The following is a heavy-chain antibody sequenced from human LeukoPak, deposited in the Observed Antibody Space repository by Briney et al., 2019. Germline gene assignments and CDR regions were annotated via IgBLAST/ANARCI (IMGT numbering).Heavy chain of an antibody. V-gene: IGHV1-2*04. J-gene: IGHJ6*02. CDR1: GYTFTNND. CDR3: ARDGDSSGYLSSYYYYYGMDV. CDR2: INPNSGGT. D-gene: IGHD3-22*01. Sequence: GASVKVSCKTSGYTFTNNDIHWVRQAPGQGLEWMGWINPNSGGTNYAQKFQGWVTMTRDTSISTAYMELSRLRSDDTAVYYCARDGDSSGYLSSYYYYYGMDVWGQGTTVTVSS.